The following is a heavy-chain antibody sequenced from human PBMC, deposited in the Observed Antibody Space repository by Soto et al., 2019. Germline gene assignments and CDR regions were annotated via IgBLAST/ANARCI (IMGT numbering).Heavy chain of an antibody. V-gene: IGHV3-30*18. Sequence: PWGSLRLSCAASGFTFSSYGMHWVRQAPGKGLEWVAVISYDGSNKYYADSVKGRLTMSRDNSKNTLYLQMNSLRAEDTAVYYSAKLGYCSSTSCYTYYYYGMDVWGQGTTVTVSS. CDR3: AKLGYCSSTSCYTYYYYGMDV. CDR2: ISYDGSNK. CDR1: GFTFSSYG. D-gene: IGHD2-2*02. J-gene: IGHJ6*02.